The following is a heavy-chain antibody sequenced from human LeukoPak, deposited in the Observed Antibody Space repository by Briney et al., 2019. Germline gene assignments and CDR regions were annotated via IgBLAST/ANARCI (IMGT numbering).Heavy chain of an antibody. J-gene: IGHJ4*02. Sequence: SETLSLTCTVSGGSFTNYYWSWIRQPPGGGLEWIGHIYYSGSTNYNPSLKSRVTISVDTSNNQFSLKLSSVTAADTAVYYCARVKGYDFWSGSTREGGLDYWGQGTLVTVSS. CDR1: GGSFTNYY. D-gene: IGHD3-3*01. CDR3: ARVKGYDFWSGSTREGGLDY. V-gene: IGHV4-59*01. CDR2: IYYSGST.